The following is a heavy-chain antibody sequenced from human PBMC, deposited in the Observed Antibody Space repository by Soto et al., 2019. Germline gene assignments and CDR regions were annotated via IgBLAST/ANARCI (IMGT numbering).Heavy chain of an antibody. CDR2: VSTGAATT. CDR1: GFTFSSYG. CDR3: ASTYSSEGWYFDY. D-gene: IGHD6-25*01. V-gene: IGHV3-23*01. J-gene: IGHJ4*02. Sequence: EVHLLESGGGLVQPGGSLRLSCAASGFTFSSYGMSWVRQAPGKGLEWVSTVSTGAATTDYADSVKGRFTISRDNSKNTLHLQMHSLRVEDTALYYCASTYSSEGWYFDYWGQGTLVTVSS.